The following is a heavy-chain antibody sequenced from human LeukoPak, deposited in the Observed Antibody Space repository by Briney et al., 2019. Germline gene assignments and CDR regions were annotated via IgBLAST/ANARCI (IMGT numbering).Heavy chain of an antibody. D-gene: IGHD2-15*01. CDR1: GFTFSNYA. CDR2: ISGSGGST. Sequence: GGSLRLSCAASGFTFSNYAMSWVRQAPGKGLEWVSGISGSGGSTYYADSVKGRFTISRDNAKNSLYLQMNSLRAEDTAVYYCASSIPGYCSGGSCQGPFDYWGQGTLVTVSS. CDR3: ASSIPGYCSGGSCQGPFDY. J-gene: IGHJ4*02. V-gene: IGHV3-23*01.